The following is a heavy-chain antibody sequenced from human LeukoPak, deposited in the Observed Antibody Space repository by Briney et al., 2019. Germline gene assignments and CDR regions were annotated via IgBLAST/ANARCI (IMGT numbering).Heavy chain of an antibody. CDR3: ARLDWGIAAAGTGGIVY. CDR1: GVSIRNYY. CDR2: IYYSGTT. Sequence: SGTLSLTCTVSGVSIRNYYWNWIRQPAGNGLEGIGYIYYSGTTNYIPSLKSRVSMSVDTSKNQFSLNLSSVTAADTALYYCARLDWGIAAAGTGGIVYWVQGTLVTVSS. V-gene: IGHV4-59*08. J-gene: IGHJ4*02. D-gene: IGHD6-13*01.